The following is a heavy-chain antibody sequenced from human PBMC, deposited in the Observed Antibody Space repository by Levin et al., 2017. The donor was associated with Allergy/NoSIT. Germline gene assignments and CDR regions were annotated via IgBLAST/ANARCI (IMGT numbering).Heavy chain of an antibody. Sequence: SETLSLTCTVSGGSISSYYWSWIRQPPGKGLEWIGYIYYSGSTNYNPSLKSRVTISVDTSKNQFSLKLSSVTAADTAVYYCARQYQLLGWAIEDAFDIWGQGTMVTVSS. CDR2: IYYSGST. J-gene: IGHJ3*02. CDR3: ARQYQLLGWAIEDAFDI. D-gene: IGHD2-2*01. V-gene: IGHV4-59*01. CDR1: GGSISSYY.